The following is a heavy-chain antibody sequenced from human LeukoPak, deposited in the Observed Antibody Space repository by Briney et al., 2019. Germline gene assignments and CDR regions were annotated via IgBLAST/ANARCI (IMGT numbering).Heavy chain of an antibody. J-gene: IGHJ4*02. CDR2: INHSGST. D-gene: IGHD5-18*01. CDR3: ASSNTAMVPTLDY. CDR1: GGSFSGYY. V-gene: IGHV4-34*01. Sequence: PSETLSLTCAVYGGSFSGYYWSWIRQPPGKGLEWIGEINHSGSTNYNPPLKSRVTISVDTSKNQFSLKLSSVTAADTAVYYCASSNTAMVPTLDYWGQGTLVTVSS.